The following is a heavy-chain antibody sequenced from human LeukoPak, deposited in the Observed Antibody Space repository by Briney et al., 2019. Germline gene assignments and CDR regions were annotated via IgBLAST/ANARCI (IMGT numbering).Heavy chain of an antibody. V-gene: IGHV3-33*01. D-gene: IGHD3-3*01. CDR2: IWYDGSNK. CDR3: ARDWRGYFDY. J-gene: IGHJ4*02. Sequence: PGXSLRLSCAASGFTFSSYGMHGVRQAPGKGLEWVAVIWYDGSNKYYADSVKGRFTISRDNSKNTLYLQMNSLRAEDTAVYYCARDWRGYFDYWGQGTLVTVSS. CDR1: GFTFSSYG.